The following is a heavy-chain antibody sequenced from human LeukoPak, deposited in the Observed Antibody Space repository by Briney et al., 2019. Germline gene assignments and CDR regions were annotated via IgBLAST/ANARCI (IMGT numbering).Heavy chain of an antibody. Sequence: GGSLRLSCAASRFTFSSYAMTWVRQAPGKGLEWVSSISGSGGSTSYADSVKGRFTISRDNAKNSLYLQMNSLGAEDTAVYYCARRAGAYSHPCDYWGQGTLVTVSS. D-gene: IGHD4/OR15-4a*01. J-gene: IGHJ4*02. CDR1: RFTFSSYA. V-gene: IGHV3-23*01. CDR3: ARRAGAYSHPCDY. CDR2: ISGSGGST.